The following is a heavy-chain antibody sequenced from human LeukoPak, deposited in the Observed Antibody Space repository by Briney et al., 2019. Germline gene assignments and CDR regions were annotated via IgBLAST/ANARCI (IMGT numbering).Heavy chain of an antibody. D-gene: IGHD5-18*01. CDR1: GGSVSSGSYY. V-gene: IGHV4-61*01. CDR2: IYYSGST. Sequence: SETLSLTCTVSGGSVSSGSYYWSWIRQPPGKGLEWIGYIYYSGSTNYNPSLKSRVTISVDTSKNQFSLKLSSVTAADTAVYYCARNAGHSYGYTPEGNWFDPWGQGTLVTVSS. CDR3: ARNAGHSYGYTPEGNWFDP. J-gene: IGHJ5*02.